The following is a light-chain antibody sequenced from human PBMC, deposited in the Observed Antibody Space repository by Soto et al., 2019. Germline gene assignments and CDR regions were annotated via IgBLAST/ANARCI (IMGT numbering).Light chain of an antibody. J-gene: IGLJ2*01. Sequence: QSVLTQPPSVSAAPGQKDTISCSGSSSNIGNNYVSWYQQLPGTAPKLLIYDNNKRPSGIPDRFSGSKSGTSATLGITGLQTGDEADYYCGTWDSSLSAVVFGGRTKLTVL. V-gene: IGLV1-51*01. CDR1: SSNIGNNY. CDR2: DNN. CDR3: GTWDSSLSAVV.